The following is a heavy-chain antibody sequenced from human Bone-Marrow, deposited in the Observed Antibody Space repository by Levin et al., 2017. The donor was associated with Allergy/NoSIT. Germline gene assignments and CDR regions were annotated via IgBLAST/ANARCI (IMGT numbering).Heavy chain of an antibody. CDR2: IHPGDSDT. Sequence: ASVKVSCTVSGYTFTNYRIGWVRQTSDKGLEWMGLIHPGDSDTRYSPSFQGHVTFSADTSITTAHLHWSSLKASDTAIYYCARYWRWGDIDYWGQGTLVTVSS. CDR3: ARYWRWGDIDY. V-gene: IGHV5-51*01. D-gene: IGHD2-8*02. CDR1: GYTFTNYR. J-gene: IGHJ4*02.